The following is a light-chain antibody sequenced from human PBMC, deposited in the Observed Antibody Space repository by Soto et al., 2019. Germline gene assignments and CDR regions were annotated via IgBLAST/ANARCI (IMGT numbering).Light chain of an antibody. CDR1: QSVSSSY. Sequence: ELVLTQSPGALSSSPGGRATLSCRASQSVSSSYLAWYQHKPGQTPRLLIYDTSTRATGVPTRFSGSRSGAEFTLTINSLQSEDFAVYYCQPYNNWPLTFGGGTKVDIK. V-gene: IGKV3-15*01. CDR2: DTS. CDR3: QPYNNWPLT. J-gene: IGKJ4*01.